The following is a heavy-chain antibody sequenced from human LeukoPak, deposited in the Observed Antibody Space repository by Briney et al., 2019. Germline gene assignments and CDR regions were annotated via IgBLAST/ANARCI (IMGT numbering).Heavy chain of an antibody. CDR3: AKGRGNSAFYYLDD. D-gene: IGHD2/OR15-2a*01. V-gene: IGHV3-33*06. Sequence: GGSLRLSCAASGFTFSSYGMHWVRQAPGKGLEWVAVIWYDGSNKYYADSVKGRFTISRDNSKNTLNLQMNSLRAEDTAVYYCAKGRGNSAFYYLDDWGQGTLVTVSS. J-gene: IGHJ4*02. CDR1: GFTFSSYG. CDR2: IWYDGSNK.